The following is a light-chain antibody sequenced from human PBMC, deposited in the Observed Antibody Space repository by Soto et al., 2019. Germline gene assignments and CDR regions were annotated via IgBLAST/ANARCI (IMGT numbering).Light chain of an antibody. CDR3: HQYYNYST. Sequence: DIQMTQSPSTLPASVGDRVTSTCRASQTIRSRLAWYQQKLAKDPDLLIYDASLLAGGAPSRFSFSQSGTEFTLTIGTLQPDDFATYCFHQYYNYSTFGQGTKVDIK. J-gene: IGKJ1*01. CDR2: DAS. CDR1: QTIRSR. V-gene: IGKV1-5*01.